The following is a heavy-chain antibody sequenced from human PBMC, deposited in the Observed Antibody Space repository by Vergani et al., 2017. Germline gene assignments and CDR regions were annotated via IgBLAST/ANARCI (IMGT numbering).Heavy chain of an antibody. V-gene: IGHV3-33*01. J-gene: IGHJ6*03. Sequence: QVQLVESGGGVVQPGRSLRLSCAASGFTFSSYGMHWVRQAPGKGLEWVAVIWYDGSKKYYADSVKGRFTITRDNSKNTLYLQMNSLRAEDTAVYYCATDAQTALERGDYYDYYMDVWGKGTTVTVSS. D-gene: IGHD1-1*01. CDR2: IWYDGSKK. CDR3: ATDAQTALERGDYYDYYMDV. CDR1: GFTFSSYG.